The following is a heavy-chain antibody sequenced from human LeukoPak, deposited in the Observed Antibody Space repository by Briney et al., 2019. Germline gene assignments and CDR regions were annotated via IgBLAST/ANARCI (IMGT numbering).Heavy chain of an antibody. D-gene: IGHD5-24*01. CDR1: GDSVSSKSAV. V-gene: IGHV6-1*01. J-gene: IGHJ5*02. Sequence: SQTLSLTGAISGDSVSSKSAVWNRIRQSPSRGLEWLGRTYHRSKWYNEYAVSVKSRITINSDTSKNQFSLQLSSVTPEDTAVYYCARGGDGYNFYNWFDPWGQGTLVTVSS. CDR3: ARGGDGYNFYNWFDP. CDR2: TYHRSKWYN.